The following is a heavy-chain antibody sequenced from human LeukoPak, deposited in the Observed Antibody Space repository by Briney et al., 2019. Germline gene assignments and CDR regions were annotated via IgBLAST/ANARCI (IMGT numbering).Heavy chain of an antibody. D-gene: IGHD1-26*01. J-gene: IGHJ4*02. CDR2: IYTSGST. CDR3: ARDDLSGSYSSFDY. Sequence: SETLSLTCTVSGGSISSGSYYWSWIRQPAGKGLEWIGRIYTSGSTNYNPSLKSRVTISVDTSKNQFSLKLSSVTAADTAVYYCARDDLSGSYSSFDYWGQGTLVTVSS. CDR1: GGSISSGSYY. V-gene: IGHV4-61*02.